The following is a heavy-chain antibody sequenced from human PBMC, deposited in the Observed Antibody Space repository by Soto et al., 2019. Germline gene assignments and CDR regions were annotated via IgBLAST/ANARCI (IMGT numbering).Heavy chain of an antibody. J-gene: IGHJ4*02. D-gene: IGHD3-3*01. CDR3: ARTTYYDFWSGYCFDY. Sequence: ASVKVSCKASGYTFTSYDINWVRQATGQGLEWMGWMNPNSGNTGYAQKFQGRVTMTRNTSISTAYMELSSLRSEDTAVYYCARTTYYDFWSGYCFDYWGQGTLVTVSS. CDR2: MNPNSGNT. V-gene: IGHV1-8*01. CDR1: GYTFTSYD.